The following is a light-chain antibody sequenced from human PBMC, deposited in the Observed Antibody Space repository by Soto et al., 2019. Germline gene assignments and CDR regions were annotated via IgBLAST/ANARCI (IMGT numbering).Light chain of an antibody. Sequence: DIQMTQSPSSLSASVGDRLSITCRASQGIRAYLNWYQQKPGKAPKVLIYAATDLQSGVPSRFHGSGSGTDLTLTISSLQPEDFAPYYCQQSFSIPFTFGPGTTVDV. V-gene: IGKV1-39*01. J-gene: IGKJ3*01. CDR2: AAT. CDR3: QQSFSIPFT. CDR1: QGIRAY.